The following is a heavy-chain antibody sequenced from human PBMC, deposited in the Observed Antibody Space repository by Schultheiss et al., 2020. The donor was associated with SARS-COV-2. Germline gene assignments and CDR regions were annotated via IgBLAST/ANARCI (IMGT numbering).Heavy chain of an antibody. CDR3: AKAYYDSSGYYYQYYFDY. V-gene: IGHV3-23*01. CDR2: ISGSGGST. J-gene: IGHJ4*02. D-gene: IGHD3-22*01. Sequence: GGSLRLSCAASGFTFSSYAMHWVRQAPGKGLEWVSAISGSGGSTYYADSVKGRFTISRDNSKNTLYLQMNSLRAEDTAVYYCAKAYYDSSGYYYQYYFDYWGQGTLVTVSS. CDR1: GFTFSSYA.